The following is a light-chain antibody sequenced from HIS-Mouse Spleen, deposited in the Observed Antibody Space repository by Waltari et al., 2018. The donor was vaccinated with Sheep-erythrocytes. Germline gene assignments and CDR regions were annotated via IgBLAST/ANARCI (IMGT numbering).Light chain of an antibody. CDR1: QDISSA. CDR2: DAS. Sequence: AIQLTQSPSSLSASVGDRVTITCRASQDISSALAWYQQKPGKAPKLLIYDASSLESGVPSRFSGSGSGTDFTLTISSLQPEDFATYYCLQFNNYPRTFGQGTKVEIK. CDR3: LQFNNYPRT. V-gene: IGKV1D-13*01. J-gene: IGKJ1*01.